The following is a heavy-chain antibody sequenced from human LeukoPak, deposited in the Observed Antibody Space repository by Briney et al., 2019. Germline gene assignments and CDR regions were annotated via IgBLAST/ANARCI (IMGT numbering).Heavy chain of an antibody. V-gene: IGHV3-48*04. CDR1: GFDFSRSS. D-gene: IGHD6-13*01. CDR2: ISFSNRNM. Sequence: GGSLRLSCAASGFDFSRSSMNWVRQAPGKGLEWVSYISFSNRNMYYADSVKGRFTISRDNAKNSLYLQMNSLRAEDTAVYYCARDAVGIYRIIDYWGQGTLVTVSS. CDR3: ARDAVGIYRIIDY. J-gene: IGHJ4*02.